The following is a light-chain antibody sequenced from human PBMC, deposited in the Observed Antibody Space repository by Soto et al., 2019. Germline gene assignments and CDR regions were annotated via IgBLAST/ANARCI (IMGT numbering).Light chain of an antibody. J-gene: IGKJ4*01. CDR3: QQYGSSPLT. CDR1: QSVSSSY. Sequence: EIVLTQSPGTLSLSPGDRATLSCRASQSVSSSYLAWYQQKPGQAPRLIIYGASIRATGIPDRFSGSGSGTDFPLTISRLEPEDFAVYYCQQYGSSPLTFGGGTKVEIK. V-gene: IGKV3-20*01. CDR2: GAS.